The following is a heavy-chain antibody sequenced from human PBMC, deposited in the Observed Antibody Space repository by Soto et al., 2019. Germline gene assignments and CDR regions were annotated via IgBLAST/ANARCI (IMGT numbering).Heavy chain of an antibody. CDR1: GYTFTSCY. CDR2: INPSGGST. J-gene: IGHJ4*02. V-gene: IGHV1-46*03. Sequence: ASVKVSCKASGYTFTSCYMHWVRQAPGQGLERMGKINPSGGSTSYAQKYQGRFTMTRDTSTSTVYMELSSLRSEDTAVYYCARGLQDYFDYWGQGALVTVSS. D-gene: IGHD4-4*01. CDR3: ARGLQDYFDY.